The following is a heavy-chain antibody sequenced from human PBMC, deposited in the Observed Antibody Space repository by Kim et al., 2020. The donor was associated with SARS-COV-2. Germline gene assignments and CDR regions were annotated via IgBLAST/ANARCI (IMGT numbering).Heavy chain of an antibody. J-gene: IGHJ4*02. Sequence: GGSLRLSCAASGFIFGNCAMHWVRQAPGKGLEWVAGISWDSGSIGYADSVKGRFTISRDNAKSSLFLQMNSLRAEDTALYYCARDIYTVTASCFFDHWGRGALVTVSS. CDR2: ISWDSGSI. CDR1: GFIFGNCA. D-gene: IGHD4-17*01. V-gene: IGHV3-9*01. CDR3: ARDIYTVTASCFFDH.